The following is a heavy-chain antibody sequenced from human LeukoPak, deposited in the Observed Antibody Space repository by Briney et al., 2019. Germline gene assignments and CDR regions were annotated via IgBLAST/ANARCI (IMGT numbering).Heavy chain of an antibody. CDR3: ARESRYSSSWYARYYYYGMDV. V-gene: IGHV1-2*02. CDR2: INPNSGDT. D-gene: IGHD6-13*01. J-gene: IGHJ6*02. CDR1: GYTFTGYY. Sequence: GASVKVSCKASGYTFTGYYMHWVRQAPGQGLEWMGWINPNSGDTNYAQKFQGRVTMTRDTSISTAYMELSRLRSDDTAVYYCARESRYSSSWYARYYYYGMDVWGQGTTVTVSS.